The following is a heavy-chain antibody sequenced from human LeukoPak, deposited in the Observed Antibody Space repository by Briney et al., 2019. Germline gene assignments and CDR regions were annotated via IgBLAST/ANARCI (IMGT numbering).Heavy chain of an antibody. CDR3: ARSGYWPEFDP. CDR1: SGSISSYF. D-gene: IGHD2-15*01. J-gene: IGHJ5*02. Sequence: SETLSLTCSVSSGSISSYFWSWIRQPPGKGLEWIGYISYSGRTNYNPSLKSRVTISLDTSKNQFSLKLSSVTAADTAVYYCARSGYWPEFDPWGQGTLVTVSS. CDR2: ISYSGRT. V-gene: IGHV4-59*01.